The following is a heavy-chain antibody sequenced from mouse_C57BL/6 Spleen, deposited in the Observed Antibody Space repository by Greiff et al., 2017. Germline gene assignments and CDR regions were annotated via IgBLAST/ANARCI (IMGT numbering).Heavy chain of an antibody. D-gene: IGHD2-4*01. V-gene: IGHV1-53*01. CDR3: ARADYDVWYFDV. CDR2: INPSNGGT. Sequence: VQLQQPGTELVKPGASVKLSCKASGYTFTSYWMHWVKQRPGQGLEWIGNINPSNGGTNYNENFKSKATLTVDKSSSTAYMQLSSLTSEDSAVYYCARADYDVWYFDVWGTGTTVTVSS. CDR1: GYTFTSYW. J-gene: IGHJ1*03.